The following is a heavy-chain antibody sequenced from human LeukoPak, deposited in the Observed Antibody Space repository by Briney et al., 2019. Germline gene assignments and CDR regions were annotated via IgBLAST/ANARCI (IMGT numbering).Heavy chain of an antibody. CDR1: GYTLTDYY. D-gene: IGHD3-10*01. V-gene: IGHV1-2*02. CDR2: ISPNSGGT. CDR3: GRPDFGSGNYYPPPH. J-gene: IGHJ4*02. Sequence: GASVKVSCKASGYTLTDYYIHWVRQAPGQGLEYMGWISPNSGGTNYAQYFQGRVTMTRDTSISTAYMELSRLRSDDTAVYYCGRPDFGSGNYYPPPHWGQGTLVTVSS.